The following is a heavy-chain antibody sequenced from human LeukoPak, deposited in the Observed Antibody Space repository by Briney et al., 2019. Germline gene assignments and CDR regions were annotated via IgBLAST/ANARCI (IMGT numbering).Heavy chain of an antibody. CDR2: ISSSSTYT. D-gene: IGHD5-12*01. J-gene: IGHJ4*02. Sequence: PGGSLRLSCAASGFTFSDYYMTWIRQAPGKGLEWVSYISSSSTYTDHADSVKGRFSISRDNAKNSLYLQMNSLRAEDTAVYYCARDRERVVATMGYYWGQGTLVTVSS. CDR1: GFTFSDYY. V-gene: IGHV3-11*05. CDR3: ARDRERVVATMGYY.